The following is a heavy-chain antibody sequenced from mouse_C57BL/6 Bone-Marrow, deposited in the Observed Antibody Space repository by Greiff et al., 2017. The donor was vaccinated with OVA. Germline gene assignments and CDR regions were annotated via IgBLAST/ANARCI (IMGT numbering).Heavy chain of an antibody. Sequence: EVKLQESGPGLVKPSQSLSLTCSVTGYSITSGYYWNWIRQFPGNKLEWMGYISYDGSNNYNPSLKNRISITRDTSKNQFFLKLNSLTTEDTATYYCARSDGGAWFAYWGQGTLVTVSA. V-gene: IGHV3-6*01. CDR2: ISYDGSN. CDR1: GYSITSGYY. J-gene: IGHJ3*01. CDR3: ARSDGGAWFAY.